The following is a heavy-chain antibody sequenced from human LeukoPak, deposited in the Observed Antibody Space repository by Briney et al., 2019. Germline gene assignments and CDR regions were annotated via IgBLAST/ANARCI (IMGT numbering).Heavy chain of an antibody. CDR3: ARDRGDYDAFDV. J-gene: IGHJ3*01. V-gene: IGHV3-53*01. CDR1: GFTVSSNY. Sequence: GGSLRLSCAASGFTVSSNYISWVRQAPGKGLEWVSVIYSGGSTYYADSVKGRFTISRDNSKNTLYLQMNSLRAEDTAVYYCARDRGDYDAFDVWGQGTMVTVSS. CDR2: IYSGGST. D-gene: IGHD4-17*01.